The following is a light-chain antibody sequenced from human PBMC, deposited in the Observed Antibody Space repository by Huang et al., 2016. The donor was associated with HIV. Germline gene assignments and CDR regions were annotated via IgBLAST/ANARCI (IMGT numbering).Light chain of an antibody. CDR1: QSLLQSNGYNY. CDR2: LGS. CDR3: MQALQIPWT. Sequence: DIVMTQSPLSLPVTPGEPASISCRSGQSLLQSNGYNYLDWYLQKPGQSPQLLIYLGSNRASGVPDRVSGSGSGTDFTLKISRVEAEDVGVYYCMQALQIPWTFGQGTKVEI. V-gene: IGKV2-28*01. J-gene: IGKJ1*01.